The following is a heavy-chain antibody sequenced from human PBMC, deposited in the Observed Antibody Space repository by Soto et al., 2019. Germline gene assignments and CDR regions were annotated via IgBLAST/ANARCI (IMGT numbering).Heavy chain of an antibody. Sequence: QVQLVESGGGVVQPGRSLRLSCAASGFTFSSYAMHWVRQAPGKGLEWVAVISYDGSNKYYADSVKGRFTISRDNSKNTLYLQMNSLRAEDTAVYYCARDRGVDSSGPVLSFDYWGQGTLVTVSS. J-gene: IGHJ4*02. CDR1: GFTFSSYA. D-gene: IGHD3-22*01. CDR2: ISYDGSNK. CDR3: ARDRGVDSSGPVLSFDY. V-gene: IGHV3-30-3*01.